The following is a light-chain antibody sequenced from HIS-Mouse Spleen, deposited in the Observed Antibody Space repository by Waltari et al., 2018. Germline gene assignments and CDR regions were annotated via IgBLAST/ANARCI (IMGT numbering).Light chain of an antibody. CDR2: GAS. CDR1: QSVSSSY. J-gene: IGKJ1*01. V-gene: IGKV3-20*01. Sequence: EIVLTQSPGTLSLSPGERATLSYRASQSVSSSYLAWYQQKPGQAPRLLIYGASSRATGIPDRFSGSGSGTDFTFTISRLEPEDFAVYYGQKYGSSPRTFGPGTKVEIK. CDR3: QKYGSSPRT.